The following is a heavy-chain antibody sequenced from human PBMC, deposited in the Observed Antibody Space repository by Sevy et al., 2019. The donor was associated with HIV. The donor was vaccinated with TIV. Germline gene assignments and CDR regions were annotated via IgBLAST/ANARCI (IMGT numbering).Heavy chain of an antibody. CDR2: IYYSGST. CDR3: SRGPHYYDTSGREKTIYYYYYMDV. Sequence: SETLSLTCTVSGGSISSYYWSWIRQPPGKGLEWIGYIYYSGSTNYNPSLKSRVTISVDTSKNQFSLNLSSVTAADTAVYYYSRGPHYYDTSGREKTIYYYYYMDVWGKGTTVTVSS. CDR1: GGSISSYY. D-gene: IGHD3-22*01. J-gene: IGHJ6*03. V-gene: IGHV4-59*01.